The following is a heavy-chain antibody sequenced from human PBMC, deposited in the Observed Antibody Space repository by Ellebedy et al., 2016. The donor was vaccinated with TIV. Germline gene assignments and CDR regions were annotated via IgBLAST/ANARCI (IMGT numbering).Heavy chain of an antibody. CDR1: GYTFTGYY. D-gene: IGHD2-15*01. CDR3: ARDWCSGGSCYDWFDP. Sequence: ASVKVSCKASGYTFTGYYMHWVRQAPGQGLEWMGWINPNNSDTNYAQKFQGRVTMTRDTSTSTVYMELSSLRSEDTAVYYCARDWCSGGSCYDWFDPWGQGTLVTVSS. V-gene: IGHV1-2*02. J-gene: IGHJ5*02. CDR2: INPNNSDT.